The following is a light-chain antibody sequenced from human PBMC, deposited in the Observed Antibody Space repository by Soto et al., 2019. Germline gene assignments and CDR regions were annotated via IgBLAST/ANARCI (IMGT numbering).Light chain of an antibody. Sequence: DIQLTQSPSFLSASVGDRVTITCRASQGISSYLAWYQQKPGKAPKVLIYAASTLQSGVPLRFSGSGSGTEFTLTISSLQPEDFATSYCQQLNSYPITFGQATRLEIK. J-gene: IGKJ5*01. CDR2: AAS. CDR3: QQLNSYPIT. V-gene: IGKV1-9*01. CDR1: QGISSY.